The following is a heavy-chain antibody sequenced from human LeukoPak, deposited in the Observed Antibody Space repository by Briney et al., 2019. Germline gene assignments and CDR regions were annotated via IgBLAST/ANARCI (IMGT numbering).Heavy chain of an antibody. J-gene: IGHJ4*02. CDR2: ISAYNGNT. V-gene: IGHV1-18*01. D-gene: IGHD2-2*02. CDR3: ARDCSSTSCYMYRDY. CDR1: GYTFTSYG. Sequence: GASVTVSCKASGYTFTSYGISWVRQAPGQGLEWMGWISAYNGNTNYAQKLQGRVTMTTDTSTSTAYMELRSLRSDDTAVYYCARDCSSTSCYMYRDYWGQGTLVTVSS.